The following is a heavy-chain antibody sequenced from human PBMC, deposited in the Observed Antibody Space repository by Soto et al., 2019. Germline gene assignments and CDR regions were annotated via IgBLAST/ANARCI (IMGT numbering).Heavy chain of an antibody. V-gene: IGHV4-39*01. CDR2: IYYSGST. J-gene: IGHJ6*03. Sequence: PSETLSLTCTVSGGSISSSSYYWGWIRQPPGKGLEWIGSIYYSGSTYYNPSLKSRVTISVDTSKNQFSLKLSSATAADTAVYYCAARTSGIVDLNYYYYMDVWGKGTTVTVSS. D-gene: IGHD1-26*01. CDR1: GGSISSSSYY. CDR3: AARTSGIVDLNYYYYMDV.